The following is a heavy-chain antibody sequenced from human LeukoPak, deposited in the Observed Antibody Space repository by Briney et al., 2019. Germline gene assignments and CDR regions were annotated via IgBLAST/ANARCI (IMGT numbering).Heavy chain of an antibody. D-gene: IGHD3-3*01. CDR3: ARVLVTIFGVVDLIDY. J-gene: IGHJ4*02. CDR1: VGTFSSYA. V-gene: IGHV1-69*04. CDR2: IIPILGIA. Sequence: ASVKVSCKASVGTFSSYAISWVGQAPGQGLEWMGRIIPILGIANYAQKFQGRVTITADKSTSTAYMELRSLRSDDTAVYYCARVLVTIFGVVDLIDYWGQGTLVTVSS.